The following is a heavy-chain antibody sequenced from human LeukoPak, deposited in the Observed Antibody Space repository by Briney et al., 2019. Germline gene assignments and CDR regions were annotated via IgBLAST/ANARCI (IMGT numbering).Heavy chain of an antibody. CDR3: ARDGTRGYYYYGMDV. Sequence: GGSLRLSCAASGFTFSGYPIHWVRQAPGKGLEWVADISYDGSNKYYADSGKGRFTISRDNSKNTLYLQMNSLRAEDTAVYYCARDGTRGYYYYGMDVWGQGTTVTVSS. J-gene: IGHJ6*02. D-gene: IGHD3-10*01. CDR2: ISYDGSNK. V-gene: IGHV3-30*14. CDR1: GFTFSGYP.